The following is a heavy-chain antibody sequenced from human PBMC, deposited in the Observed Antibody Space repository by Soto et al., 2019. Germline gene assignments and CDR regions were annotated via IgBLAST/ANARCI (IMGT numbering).Heavy chain of an antibody. CDR1: GFTFSSYS. CDR2: ISSSSSTI. Sequence: WGSLRLSCGASGFTFSSYSMNWVRQAPGKGLEWVSYISSSSSTIYYADSVKGRFTISRDNAKNSLYLQMNSLRDEDTAVYYCARDSAAGLRYYYYGMDGWGQGTTVTVSS. V-gene: IGHV3-48*02. CDR3: ARDSAAGLRYYYYGMDG. D-gene: IGHD6-25*01. J-gene: IGHJ6*02.